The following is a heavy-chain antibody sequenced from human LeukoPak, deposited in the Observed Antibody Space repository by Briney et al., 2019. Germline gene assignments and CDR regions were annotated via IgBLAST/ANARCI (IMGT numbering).Heavy chain of an antibody. V-gene: IGHV1-2*04. J-gene: IGHJ5*02. CDR1: GYTFTGYY. CDR2: INPNSGGT. CDR3: ARSGSAARQRWFDP. D-gene: IGHD6-6*01. Sequence: ASVKVSCKASGYTFTGYYMHWVRQAPGQGLEWMGWINPNSGGTNYAQKFQGWVTMTRDTSISTAYMELSRLRSDDTAVYYCARSGSAARQRWFDPWGQGTLVTVSS.